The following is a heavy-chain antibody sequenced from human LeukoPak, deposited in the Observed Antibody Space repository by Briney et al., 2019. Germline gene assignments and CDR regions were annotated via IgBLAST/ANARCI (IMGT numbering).Heavy chain of an antibody. V-gene: IGHV3-23*01. CDR3: AKGASDYIEIGYFDS. D-gene: IGHD5-12*01. Sequence: PGGSLRLSCAASGFTSTKYAMNWVRQAPGKGLEWVSVLIGSSGSTDYADSVKGRFTISRDTSKNTLFLQMNSLRAEDTAIYYCAKGASDYIEIGYFDSWGQGTLVTVSS. CDR1: GFTSTKYA. J-gene: IGHJ4*02. CDR2: LIGSSGST.